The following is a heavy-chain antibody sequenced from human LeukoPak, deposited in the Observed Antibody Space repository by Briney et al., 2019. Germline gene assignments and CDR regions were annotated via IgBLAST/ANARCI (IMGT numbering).Heavy chain of an antibody. Sequence: ASVKVSCKASGYTFTGYYMHWVRQAPGQGLEWMGWINPNSGGTNYAQRFQGRVTMTRDTSISTAYMELSRLRSDDTAVYYCARAVLLSYGDFDYWGQGTLVTVSS. CDR1: GYTFTGYY. V-gene: IGHV1-2*02. J-gene: IGHJ4*02. CDR2: INPNSGGT. D-gene: IGHD2/OR15-2a*01. CDR3: ARAVLLSYGDFDY.